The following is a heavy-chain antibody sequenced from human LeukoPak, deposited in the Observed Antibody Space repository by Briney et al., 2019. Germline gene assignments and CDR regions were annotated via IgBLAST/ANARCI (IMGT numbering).Heavy chain of an antibody. CDR2: ISSSSSYI. V-gene: IGHV3-21*01. J-gene: IGHJ4*02. D-gene: IGHD2-15*01. CDR3: ARDMAPYCSGGSCSLFDY. CDR1: GFTFSSYS. Sequence: GGSLRLSCAASGFTFSSYSMNWVRQAPGKGLEWVSSISSSSSYIYYADSVKGRFTISSDNAKNSLYLQMNSLRAEDTAVYYCARDMAPYCSGGSCSLFDYWGQGTLVTVSS.